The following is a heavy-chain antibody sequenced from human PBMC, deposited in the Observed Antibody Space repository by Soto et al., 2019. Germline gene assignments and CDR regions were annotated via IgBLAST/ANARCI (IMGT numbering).Heavy chain of an antibody. V-gene: IGHV1-3*01. CDR1: GYTFTRYA. D-gene: IGHD3-3*01. Sequence: ASVKVSCKASGYTFTRYAMHWVRQAPGQRLEWMGWINAGNGNTKYSQKFQGRVTITRDTSTSTAYMELSSLRSEDTAVYYCAREFGIFGVVNMGYYYGIDVWGQGTTVTVSS. CDR3: AREFGIFGVVNMGYYYGIDV. J-gene: IGHJ6*02. CDR2: INAGNGNT.